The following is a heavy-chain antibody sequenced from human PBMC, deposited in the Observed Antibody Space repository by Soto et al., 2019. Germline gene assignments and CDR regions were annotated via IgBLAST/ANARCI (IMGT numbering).Heavy chain of an antibody. CDR1: GDSISRYS. V-gene: IGHV4-59*01. J-gene: IGHJ4*02. D-gene: IGHD2-2*03. CDR3: AREGNLGRWIQPLDS. Sequence: SETLSLTCTVSGDSISRYSWSWIRQPPGKGLEWIGNIHYNGNTKYSPSLKSRVTMSVDTSKNHSSLKLISVTTADTAVYFCAREGNLGRWIQPLDSWGQGTLVTVSS. CDR2: IHYNGNT.